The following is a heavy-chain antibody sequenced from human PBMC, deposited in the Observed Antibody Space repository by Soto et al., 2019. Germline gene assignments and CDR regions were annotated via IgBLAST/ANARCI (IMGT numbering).Heavy chain of an antibody. CDR2: ISYDGSDK. D-gene: IGHD6-6*01. CDR1: GFTFSGSA. Sequence: QVQLVESGGGVVQPGRSLRLSCAASGFTFSGSAMHWVRQAPGKGLEWVATISYDGSDKYYADSVKGRFTISRDNSKNTLYLQMNRLRLDDTAVYYCASPGGSSSGYYYYYGMDVWDQGTTVSVSS. J-gene: IGHJ6*02. V-gene: IGHV3-30-3*01. CDR3: ASPGGSSSGYYYYYGMDV.